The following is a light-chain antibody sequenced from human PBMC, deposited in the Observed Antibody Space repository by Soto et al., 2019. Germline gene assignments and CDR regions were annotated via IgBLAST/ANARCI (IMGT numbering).Light chain of an antibody. CDR3: QQYDSSPIT. Sequence: EIVLTKSPGTLSLSTGERATLSCRASQSVSSIYLAWYQQKPGQAPRLLIYGASSRATGISDRFSGSGSGTDFTVNISGLEPEDFAVYYCQQYDSSPITFGQGTRLEIK. CDR1: QSVSSIY. CDR2: GAS. J-gene: IGKJ5*01. V-gene: IGKV3-20*01.